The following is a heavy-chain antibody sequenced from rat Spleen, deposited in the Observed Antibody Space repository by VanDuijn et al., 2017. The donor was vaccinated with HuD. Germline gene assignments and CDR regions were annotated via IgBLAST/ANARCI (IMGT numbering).Heavy chain of an antibody. CDR2: ISTGGGNT. V-gene: IGHV5-25*01. CDR1: GFTFSHYY. D-gene: IGHD1-9*01. Sequence: EVQLAESGGGLVQPGRSMKLSCTVSGFTFSHYYMAWARQAPTKGLEWVASISTGGGNTYYRDSVKGRFTISRDNAKSTLYLEMDSLRSEDPATYYCVRHGYTRYYFDYWGQGVMVTVSS. CDR3: VRHGYTRYYFDY. J-gene: IGHJ2*01.